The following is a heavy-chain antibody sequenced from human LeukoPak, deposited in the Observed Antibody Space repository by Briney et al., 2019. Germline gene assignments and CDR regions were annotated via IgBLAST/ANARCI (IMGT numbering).Heavy chain of an antibody. D-gene: IGHD2-21*01. Sequence: GGSLRLSCAAPGFTFSNYGMHWVRQAPGKGLEWVAVISYDGSNKYYADSVKGRFTISIDNSKNTLYLQMSSLKTEDTAVYYCTTSSYCEKNVCQTYFDFWGQGTLVTVSS. CDR1: GFTFSNYG. J-gene: IGHJ4*02. V-gene: IGHV3-30*03. CDR2: ISYDGSNK. CDR3: TTSSYCEKNVCQTYFDF.